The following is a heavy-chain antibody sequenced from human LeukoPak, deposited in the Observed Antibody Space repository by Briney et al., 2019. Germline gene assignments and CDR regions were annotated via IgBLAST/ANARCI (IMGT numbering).Heavy chain of an antibody. Sequence: GGSLRLSCAASGFTFNSYSMNWVRQAPGKGLEWVSSISSSPSYNYYADSVKGRFSISRDNAENSLYLQMNSLRAEDTAIYYCARDRSPIERIFDYWGQGTLVTVSP. CDR2: ISSSPSYN. D-gene: IGHD1-26*01. J-gene: IGHJ4*02. CDR3: ARDRSPIERIFDY. CDR1: GFTFNSYS. V-gene: IGHV3-21*01.